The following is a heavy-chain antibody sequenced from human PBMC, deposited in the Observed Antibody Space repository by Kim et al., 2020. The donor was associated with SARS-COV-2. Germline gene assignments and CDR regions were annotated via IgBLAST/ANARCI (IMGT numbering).Heavy chain of an antibody. Sequence: SETLSLTCTVSGGSISSSSYYWGWIRQPPGKGLEWIGSIYYSGSTYYNPSLKSRVTISVDTSKNQFSLKLSSVTAADTAVYYCARQAETRITIFGNWFDPWGQGTLVTVSS. V-gene: IGHV4-39*01. CDR1: GGSISSSSYY. J-gene: IGHJ5*02. CDR3: ARQAETRITIFGNWFDP. CDR2: IYYSGST. D-gene: IGHD3-9*01.